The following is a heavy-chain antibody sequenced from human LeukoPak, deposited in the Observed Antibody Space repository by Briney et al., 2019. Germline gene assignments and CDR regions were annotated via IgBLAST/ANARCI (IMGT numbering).Heavy chain of an antibody. V-gene: IGHV3-21*01. Sequence: PGGSLRLSCAASGFTFSTHRMHRVRQAPGKGLEWVSSISGTSTYIHYADSVRGRFTISRDNAKNSLYLQMNSLRAEDTAVYYCARDRGFIGVFYNGIDVWGQGTTVTVSS. D-gene: IGHD3-10*01. CDR2: ISGTSTYI. CDR1: GFTFSTHR. J-gene: IGHJ6*02. CDR3: ARDRGFIGVFYNGIDV.